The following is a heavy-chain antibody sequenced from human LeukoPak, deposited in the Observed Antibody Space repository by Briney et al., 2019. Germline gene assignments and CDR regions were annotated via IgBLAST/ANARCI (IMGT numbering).Heavy chain of an antibody. D-gene: IGHD5-18*01. CDR3: ARSSGYRYGYDY. V-gene: IGHV1-3*01. Sequence: ASVKVPCKASGYTFTSYAMHWVRQAPGQRLEWMGWINAGNGNTKYSQKFQGRVTITRDTSASTAYMELSSLRSEDTAVYYCARSSGYRYGYDYWGQGTLVTVSS. CDR1: GYTFTSYA. J-gene: IGHJ4*02. CDR2: INAGNGNT.